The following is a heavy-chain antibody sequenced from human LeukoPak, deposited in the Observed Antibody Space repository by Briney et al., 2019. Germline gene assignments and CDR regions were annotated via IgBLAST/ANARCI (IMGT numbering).Heavy chain of an antibody. CDR1: GFTFSSYS. V-gene: IGHV3-21*01. Sequence: KPGGSLRLSCAASGFTFSSYSMNWVRQARGKGLEWVSSISSSSSYIYYADSVKGRFTISRDNAKNSLYLQMNSLRAEDTAVYYCARDRPGITGTTLPDYWGQGTLVTVSS. CDR3: ARDRPGITGTTLPDY. D-gene: IGHD1-20*01. J-gene: IGHJ4*02. CDR2: ISSSSSYI.